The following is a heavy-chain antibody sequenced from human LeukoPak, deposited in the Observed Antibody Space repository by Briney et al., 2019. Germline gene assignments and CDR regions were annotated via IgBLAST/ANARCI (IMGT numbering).Heavy chain of an antibody. D-gene: IGHD5-18*01. J-gene: IGHJ4*02. CDR2: ISWNSGSI. CDR3: AKDLSSGDTAMVLYYFDY. Sequence: GRSLRLSCAASGFTFDDYAMLWVRQAPGKGLEWVSGISWNSGSIGYADSVKGRFTISRDNAKNSLYLQMNSLRAEDTALYYCAKDLSSGDTAMVLYYFDYWGQGTLVTVSS. CDR1: GFTFDDYA. V-gene: IGHV3-9*01.